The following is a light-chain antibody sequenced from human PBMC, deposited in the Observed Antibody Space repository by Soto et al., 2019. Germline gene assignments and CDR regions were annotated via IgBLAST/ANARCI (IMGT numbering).Light chain of an antibody. CDR2: DVS. Sequence: SLLTQPSSVSGSAGQSITISCTGTSSDVGGYNYVSWYQQHPGKAPKFMIYDVSNRPSGVSNRFSGSKSGNTASLTISGLQAEDEADYYCSSYTTSNTRQIVFGTGTKVTVL. J-gene: IGLJ1*01. CDR1: SSDVGGYNY. V-gene: IGLV2-14*01. CDR3: SSYTTSNTRQIV.